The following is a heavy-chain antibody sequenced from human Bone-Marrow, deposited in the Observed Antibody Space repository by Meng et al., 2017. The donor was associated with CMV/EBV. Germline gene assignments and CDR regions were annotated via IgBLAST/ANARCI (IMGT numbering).Heavy chain of an antibody. CDR3: ARCRFFDYYYGMDV. CDR1: GYTFSYYD. J-gene: IGHJ6*02. CDR2: MNPNRGNT. V-gene: IGHV1-8*01. D-gene: IGHD3-3*01. Sequence: ASVKVSCKASGYTFSYYDIIWVRQASGQGLEWVGWMNPNRGNTAYAQKFQGRVTMTRDTSTSIAYMELSSLRSGDTAVYYCARCRFFDYYYGMDVWGQGTTVTVSS.